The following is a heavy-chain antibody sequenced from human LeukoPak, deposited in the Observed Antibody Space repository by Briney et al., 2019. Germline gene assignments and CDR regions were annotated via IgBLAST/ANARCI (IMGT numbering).Heavy chain of an antibody. CDR1: GFSFSDYD. J-gene: IGHJ4*02. V-gene: IGHV3-21*01. CDR2: ISSRSSNV. D-gene: IGHD3-16*01. CDR3: GRAFPPLRTASAGDL. Sequence: GGSLRLSCSASGFSFSDYDMNWFRQAPGKGLEWISSISSRSSNVYYGDSVKCRFTISRDNAMNSVFLQMHSLGVDDTAVYHCGRAFPPLRTASAGDLWGQGTLVTVSS.